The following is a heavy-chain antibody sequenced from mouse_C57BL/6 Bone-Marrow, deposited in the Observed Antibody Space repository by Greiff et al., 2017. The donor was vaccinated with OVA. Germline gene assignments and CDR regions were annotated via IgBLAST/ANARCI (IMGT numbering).Heavy chain of an antibody. CDR2: IHPSDSDT. Sequence: QVQLQQPGAEPVKPGASVKVSCKASGYTFTSYWMHWVKQRPGQGLEWIGRIHPSDSDTNYNQKFKGKATLTVDKSSSTAYMQLSSLTSEDSAVYYCASLGATAYSNWYFDVWGTGTTVTVSS. J-gene: IGHJ1*03. V-gene: IGHV1-74*01. D-gene: IGHD1-2*01. CDR1: GYTFTSYW. CDR3: ASLGATAYSNWYFDV.